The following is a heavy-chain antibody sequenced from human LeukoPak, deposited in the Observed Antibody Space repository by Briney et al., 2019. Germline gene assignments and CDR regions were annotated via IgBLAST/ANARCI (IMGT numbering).Heavy chain of an antibody. CDR2: ISRGGNTI. CDR3: ASSRSITFDY. V-gene: IGHV3-11*01. Sequence: PGGSLRLSCAASGFTFSDYYMYWIRQAPGKGLEWVSYISRGGNTIYYSDSVKGRFTISRGNAKNSLNLQMNSLRAEDTAVYYCASSRSITFDYWGQGTLVSVSS. J-gene: IGHJ4*02. CDR1: GFTFSDYY.